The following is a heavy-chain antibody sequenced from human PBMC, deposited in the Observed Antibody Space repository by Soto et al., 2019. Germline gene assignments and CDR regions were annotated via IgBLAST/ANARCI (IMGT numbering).Heavy chain of an antibody. CDR3: ARLYTTSRVGAWFDP. Sequence: GGSLRLSCAASGFIFSIYTLNWVRQAPGKGLEWVSYISAGSDAIYYADSVKGRFTISRDNAKNSLYLQMNSLRDEDTAVYYCARLYTTSRVGAWFDPWGQGTLVTVSS. J-gene: IGHJ5*02. D-gene: IGHD3-16*01. V-gene: IGHV3-48*02. CDR1: GFIFSIYT. CDR2: ISAGSDAI.